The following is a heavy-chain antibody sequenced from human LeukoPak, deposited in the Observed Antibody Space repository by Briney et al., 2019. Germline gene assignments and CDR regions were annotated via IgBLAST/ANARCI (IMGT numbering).Heavy chain of an antibody. Sequence: PGGSLRLSCAASGFTVSSNYMSWARQAPGRGLEWVSIIYSGGSTYYTDSVRGKFTISRDNSKNTLYLQMNSLRAEDTAVYYCARANGYSYGYGYYYYAMDVWGQGTTVTVSS. CDR3: ARANGYSYGYGYYYYAMDV. D-gene: IGHD5-18*01. J-gene: IGHJ6*02. V-gene: IGHV3-66*01. CDR1: GFTVSSNY. CDR2: IYSGGST.